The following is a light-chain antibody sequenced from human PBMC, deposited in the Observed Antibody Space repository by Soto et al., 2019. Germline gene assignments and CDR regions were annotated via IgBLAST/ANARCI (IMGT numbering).Light chain of an antibody. CDR1: SSDVGGYNY. Sequence: QSALTQPASVSGSPGQSITISCTGTSSDVGGYNYVAWYLQHPGRAPKLMIYDVSNRPSGVSNRFSGSKSGNTASLTISGLQAEDEADYYCSSYTRSSTYVFGTGTKVTVL. V-gene: IGLV2-14*01. J-gene: IGLJ1*01. CDR2: DVS. CDR3: SSYTRSSTYV.